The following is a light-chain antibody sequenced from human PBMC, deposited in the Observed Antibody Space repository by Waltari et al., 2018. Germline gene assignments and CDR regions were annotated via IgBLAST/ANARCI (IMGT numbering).Light chain of an antibody. Sequence: DIVMTQSPDSLTVSLGEWAAINCRSSQFILYESDNKNYLGWYQQKPGQSPKLLISWASTRESGVPHRFSGSGSGTDFTLTISSLQAEDVAVYYCQQYYSFPFTFGQGT. CDR2: WAS. CDR1: QFILYESDNKNY. V-gene: IGKV4-1*01. J-gene: IGKJ2*01. CDR3: QQYYSFPFT.